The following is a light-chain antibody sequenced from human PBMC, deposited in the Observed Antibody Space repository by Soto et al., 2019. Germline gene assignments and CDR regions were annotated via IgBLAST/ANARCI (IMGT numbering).Light chain of an antibody. CDR2: LAS. V-gene: IGKV2-28*01. J-gene: IGKJ2*01. CDR1: QSLLHSNGYNY. Sequence: DIVMTQSPLSLPVTPGEPASISCRSSQSLLHSNGYNYLDWYLQKPGQSPQLLTYLASIRASGVPDRFSGSGSGTDFTLKISRVEAEDVGVYYCMQAPQNPPYTFGQGTKVEIK. CDR3: MQAPQNPPYT.